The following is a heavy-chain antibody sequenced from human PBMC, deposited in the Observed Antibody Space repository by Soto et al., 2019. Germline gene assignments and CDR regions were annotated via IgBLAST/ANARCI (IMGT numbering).Heavy chain of an antibody. CDR3: AGGVYWSGGSCYYDRNYSVLWFDP. Sequence: SVKVSCKASGGTFSSYAISWVRQAPGQGLEWMGGIIPIFGTANYAQKFQGRVTITADKSTSTAYMEPSSLRSEDTAGYYCAGGVYWSGGSCYYDRNYSVLWFDPWGQGTLVTVSS. CDR1: GGTFSSYA. J-gene: IGHJ5*02. CDR2: IIPIFGTA. D-gene: IGHD2-15*01. V-gene: IGHV1-69*06.